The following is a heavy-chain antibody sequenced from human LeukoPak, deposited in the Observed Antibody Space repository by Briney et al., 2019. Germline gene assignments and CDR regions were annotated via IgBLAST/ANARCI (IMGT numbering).Heavy chain of an antibody. D-gene: IGHD1-26*01. CDR3: AKDQTVGGTSPFDY. J-gene: IGHJ4*02. V-gene: IGHV3-23*01. CDR1: GFTFSSYA. Sequence: GGSLRLSCAASGFTFSSYAMSWVRQAPGKGLEWVSAISGSGGSTYYADSVKGRFTFSRDNSKNTLYLQMNSLRAEDTAVYYCAKDQTVGGTSPFDYWGQGTLVTVSS. CDR2: ISGSGGST.